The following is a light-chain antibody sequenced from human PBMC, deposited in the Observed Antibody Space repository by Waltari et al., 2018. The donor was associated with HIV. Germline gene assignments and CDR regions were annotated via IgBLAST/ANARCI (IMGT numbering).Light chain of an antibody. J-gene: IGLJ2*01. CDR2: EVS. CDR1: SSAVGSYNV. CDR3: CSYAGSSTYVV. V-gene: IGLV2-23*02. Sequence: QSTLTQPASVSGSPGQSITISCTGTSSAVGSYNVVSWYQQHPGKAPKLMLYEVSKRPAGVSNRFSGSKSGNTASLTSSGLQAEDEADYHCCSYAGSSTYVVFGGGTKLTVL.